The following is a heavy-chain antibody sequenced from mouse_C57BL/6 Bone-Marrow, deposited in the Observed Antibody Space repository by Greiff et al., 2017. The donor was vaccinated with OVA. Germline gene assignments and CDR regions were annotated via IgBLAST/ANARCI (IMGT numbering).Heavy chain of an antibody. D-gene: IGHD1-1*01. V-gene: IGHV5-16*01. CDR2: INYDGSST. J-gene: IGHJ2*01. CDR3: AREDFEYYGRSVDY. CDR1: GFTFSDYY. Sequence: EVQLVESEGGLVQPGSSMKLSCTASGFTFSDYYMAWVRQVPEKGLEWVANINYDGSSTYYLDSLKSRFIISRDNAKNILYLQMSSLKSEDTATYYCAREDFEYYGRSVDYWGQGTTLTVSS.